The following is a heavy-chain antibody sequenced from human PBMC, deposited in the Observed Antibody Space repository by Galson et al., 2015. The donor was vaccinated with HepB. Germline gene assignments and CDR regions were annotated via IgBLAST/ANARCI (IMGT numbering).Heavy chain of an antibody. V-gene: IGHV3-30*04. CDR1: GFTFSSYA. D-gene: IGHD5-24*01. CDR2: ISYDGSNK. CDR3: ARSDAGMGDGYNFLTGRGAFDI. Sequence: SLRLSCAASGFTFSSYAMHWVRQAPGKGLEWVAVISYDGSNKYYADFVKGRFTISRDNSKNTLYLQMNSLRSEDTAVYYCARSDAGMGDGYNFLTGRGAFDIWGQGTMVTVSS. J-gene: IGHJ3*02.